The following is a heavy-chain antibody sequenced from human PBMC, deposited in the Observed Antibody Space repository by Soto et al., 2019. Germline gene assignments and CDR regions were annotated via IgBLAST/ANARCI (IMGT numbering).Heavy chain of an antibody. Sequence: ASVKVSCTASGYTFTSYGISWVRQAPGQGLEWMGWISAYNGNTNYAQKLQGRVTMTTDTSTSTAYKELRSLRSDDTAVYYCASSSSSWYEGDAFDIWGQGTMVTVSS. CDR3: ASSSSSWYEGDAFDI. J-gene: IGHJ3*02. V-gene: IGHV1-18*01. D-gene: IGHD6-13*01. CDR2: ISAYNGNT. CDR1: GYTFTSYG.